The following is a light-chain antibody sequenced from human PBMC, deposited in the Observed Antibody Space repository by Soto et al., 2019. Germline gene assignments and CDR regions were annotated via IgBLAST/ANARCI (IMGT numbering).Light chain of an antibody. CDR3: QQCSEWPLIT. V-gene: IGKV3-15*01. J-gene: IGKJ5*01. CDR1: ESVDRY. Sequence: EIVMTQSAGTLSVSPGERATLSCRASESVDRYLAWYQQKPGQAPRLLIYGASTRATGVPARFSGSGSGTELTLTISSLQSEDFAVYFCQQCSEWPLITFGQGTRLEAK. CDR2: GAS.